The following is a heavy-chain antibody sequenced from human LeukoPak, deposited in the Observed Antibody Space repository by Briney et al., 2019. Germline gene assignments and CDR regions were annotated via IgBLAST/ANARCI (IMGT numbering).Heavy chain of an antibody. Sequence: PGGSLRLSCAASGFTFSSYNMNWVRQAPGKGLEWVTSISSSSSYICYADSVKGRFTISRDNAKNSLYLQMNSLRAEDTAVYYCARARTKLTADYFDYWGQGTLVTVSS. J-gene: IGHJ4*02. CDR3: ARARTKLTADYFDY. V-gene: IGHV3-21*01. CDR1: GFTFSSYN. D-gene: IGHD1-1*01. CDR2: ISSSSSYI.